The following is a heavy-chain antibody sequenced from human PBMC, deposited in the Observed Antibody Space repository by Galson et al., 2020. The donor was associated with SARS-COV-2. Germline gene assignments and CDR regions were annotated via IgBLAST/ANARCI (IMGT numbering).Heavy chain of an antibody. CDR1: GFTFSSYG. Sequence: GESLKISCAASGFTFSSYGMHWVRQAPGKGLEWVAVISYDGSNKYYADSVKGRFTISRDNSKNTPYLQMNSLRAEDTAVYYCAKRSGYYGSGSYYHPFDYWGQGTLVTVSS. CDR2: ISYDGSNK. CDR3: AKRSGYYGSGSYYHPFDY. V-gene: IGHV3-30*18. J-gene: IGHJ4*02. D-gene: IGHD3-10*01.